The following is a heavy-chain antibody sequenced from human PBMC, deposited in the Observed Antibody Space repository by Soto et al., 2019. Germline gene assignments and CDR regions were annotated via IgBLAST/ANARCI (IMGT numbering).Heavy chain of an antibody. CDR2: IYYSGST. D-gene: IGHD6-13*01. CDR1: GGSISSYY. V-gene: IGHV4-59*01. J-gene: IGHJ5*02. CDR3: AREYISSWYNWFDP. Sequence: SETLSLTCTVSGGSISSYYWSWIRQPPGKGLEWIGYIYYSGSTNYNPSLKSRVTISVDTSKNQFSLKLSSVTAADTAVYYCAREYISSWYNWFDPWGQGTLVIVSS.